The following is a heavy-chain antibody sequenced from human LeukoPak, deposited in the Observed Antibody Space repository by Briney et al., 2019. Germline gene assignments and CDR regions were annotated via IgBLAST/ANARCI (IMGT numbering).Heavy chain of an antibody. J-gene: IGHJ4*02. CDR1: EFMFSRYA. D-gene: IGHD3-22*01. CDR2: ISGSGETT. CDR3: ARDSFEVVVIPKPFDY. V-gene: IGHV3-23*01. Sequence: PGGSLRLSCAASEFMFSRYAMSWVRQAPGKGLEWVAAISGSGETTYYADFVRGRFTISRDNAKNSLYLQMNSLRAEDTAVYYCARDSFEVVVIPKPFDYWGQGTLVTVSS.